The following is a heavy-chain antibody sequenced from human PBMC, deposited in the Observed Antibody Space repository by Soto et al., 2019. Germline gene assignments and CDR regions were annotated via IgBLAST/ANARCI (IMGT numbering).Heavy chain of an antibody. CDR3: AVPYIPARPFGWLDI. J-gene: IGHJ3*02. CDR2: INAGNGNT. Sequence: ASVKVSCKASGYTFTSYAMHWVRQAPGQRLEWMGWINAGNGNTKYSQKFQGRVTITRDTSASTAYMELSSLRSEDTAVYYCAVPYIPARPFGWLDIWGQGTMVTVSS. CDR1: GYTFTSYA. D-gene: IGHD6-6*01. V-gene: IGHV1-3*01.